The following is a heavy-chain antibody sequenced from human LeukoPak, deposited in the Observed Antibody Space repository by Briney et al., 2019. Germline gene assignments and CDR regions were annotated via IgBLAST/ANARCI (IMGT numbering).Heavy chain of an antibody. V-gene: IGHV3-7*01. J-gene: IGHJ4*02. CDR2: IKQDGSEK. CDR3: ARDRRVRFLEWLLGSFDY. Sequence: GGSLRLSCAASGFTFSSYGMHWVRQAPGKGLEWVANIKQDGSEKYYVDSVKGRFTISRDNAKNSLYLQMNSLRAEDTAVYYCARDRRVRFLEWLLGSFDYWGQGTLVTVSS. D-gene: IGHD3-3*01. CDR1: GFTFSSYG.